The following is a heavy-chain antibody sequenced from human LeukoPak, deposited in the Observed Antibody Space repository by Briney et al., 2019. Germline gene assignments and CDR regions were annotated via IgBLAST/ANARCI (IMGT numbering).Heavy chain of an antibody. D-gene: IGHD3-3*01. J-gene: IGHJ4*02. CDR1: GFTFSSYA. V-gene: IGHV3-23*01. Sequence: GGSLRLSCAASGFTFSSYAMSWVRQAPGKGLEWVSAISGSGGSTYYADSVKGRFTISRDNSKNTLYLQMNSLRAEDTAVYYCAKAPYYDFWSGPPYYFDYWGQGTLVAVSS. CDR2: ISGSGGST. CDR3: AKAPYYDFWSGPPYYFDY.